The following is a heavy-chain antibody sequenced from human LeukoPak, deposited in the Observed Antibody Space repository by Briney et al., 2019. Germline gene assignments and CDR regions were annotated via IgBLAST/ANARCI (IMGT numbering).Heavy chain of an antibody. CDR3: ARDRVSYGLGSQPAFDS. CDR1: GASVSSGSYY. Sequence: SETLSLTCTVSGASVSSGSYYWSWVRQPPGKGLEWIGYIYYSGCTNYNASLKSRVTISVDMSKNQFSLKLSSVTAADTAVYYCARDRVSYGLGSQPAFDSWGQGTLVTVSS. V-gene: IGHV4-61*01. CDR2: IYYSGCT. D-gene: IGHD3-10*01. J-gene: IGHJ4*02.